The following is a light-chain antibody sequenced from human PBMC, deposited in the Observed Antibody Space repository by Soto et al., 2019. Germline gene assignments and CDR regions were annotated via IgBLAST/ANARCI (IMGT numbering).Light chain of an antibody. CDR2: DAS. Sequence: EIVLTQSPATLSLSPGERATLSCGASQSFISRYLAWYQQKPGLAPRLLIYDASSRATGIPDRFSGSGSGTDFTLTISRLEPEDFAVYYCQQYGSSTITFGQGTRLEIK. V-gene: IGKV3D-20*01. CDR3: QQYGSSTIT. CDR1: QSFISRY. J-gene: IGKJ5*01.